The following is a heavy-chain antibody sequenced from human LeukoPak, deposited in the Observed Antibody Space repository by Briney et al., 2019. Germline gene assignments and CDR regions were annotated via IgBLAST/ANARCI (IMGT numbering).Heavy chain of an antibody. V-gene: IGHV4-34*01. CDR1: GGSFSGYY. J-gene: IGHJ3*02. CDR2: INHSGST. Sequence: SETLSLTCAVYGGSFSGYYWSWIRQPPGKGLEWIGGINHSGSTNYNPSLKSRVTISVDTSKNQFSLKLSSVTAADTAVYYCARRRWFGAPAGAFDIWGQGTMVTVSS. CDR3: ARRRWFGAPAGAFDI. D-gene: IGHD3-10*01.